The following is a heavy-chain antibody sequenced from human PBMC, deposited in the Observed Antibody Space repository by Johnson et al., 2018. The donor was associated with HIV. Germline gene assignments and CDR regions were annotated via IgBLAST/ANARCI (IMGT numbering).Heavy chain of an antibody. CDR1: GFTFSSYD. D-gene: IGHD5-12*01. CDR3: AINSGYDSHGAFDS. V-gene: IGHV3-13*01. CDR2: MGTAGDT. J-gene: IGHJ3*02. Sequence: VQLVESGGGVVQPGGSLSLSCAASGFTFSSYDMHWVRQATGKGLEWVSAMGTAGDTYSPRSVQRRFTISRENAKNPLYLQMNSLRAGDTAVYYCAINSGYDSHGAFDSWGQGTMVTVSS.